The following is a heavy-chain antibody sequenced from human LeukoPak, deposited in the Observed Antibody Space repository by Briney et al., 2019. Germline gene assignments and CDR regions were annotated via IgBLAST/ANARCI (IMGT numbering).Heavy chain of an antibody. D-gene: IGHD5-24*01. CDR1: GFTFDDYA. CDR2: ISADGGTT. CDR3: AKDLSGDGYNWGIFDY. Sequence: PGGSLRLSCAASGFTFDDYAMPWIRQTPGKGLEWVTVISADGGTTFYADSVRGRFTISRDNGRNSLYLQMHSLRTEDTALYYCAKDLSGDGYNWGIFDYWAQGSLVTVSS. J-gene: IGHJ4*02. V-gene: IGHV3-43*02.